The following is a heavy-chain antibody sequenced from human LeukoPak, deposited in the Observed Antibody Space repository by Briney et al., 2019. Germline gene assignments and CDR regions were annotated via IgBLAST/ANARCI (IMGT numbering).Heavy chain of an antibody. CDR2: IWYDGSSK. CDR3: AKGFGSSSWFDY. J-gene: IGHJ4*02. V-gene: IGHV3-33*06. CDR1: GFSFSAYG. Sequence: GGSLRLSCAASGFSFSAYGVHWVRQAPGKGLEGVAVIWYDGSSKDYADSVKGRFTISRDNPKNTLYLQINSPRAEDTAIYYCAKGFGSSSWFDYWGQGTLVTVSS. D-gene: IGHD6-13*01.